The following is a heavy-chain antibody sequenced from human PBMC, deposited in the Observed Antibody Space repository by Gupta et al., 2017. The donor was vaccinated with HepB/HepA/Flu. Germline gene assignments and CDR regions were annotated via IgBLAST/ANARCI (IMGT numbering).Heavy chain of an antibody. D-gene: IGHD3-10*01. Sequence: EVQLLESGGGLVQPGGSLRLSCAASGFTFSSYAMSWVRQAPGKGLGWVSAISGSGGSTYYADSVKGRFTISRDNSKNTLYLQMSSLRAEDTAVYYCAKGDVLLWFGSGGGGMDVWGQGTTVTVSS. V-gene: IGHV3-23*01. CDR3: AKGDVLLWFGSGGGGMDV. CDR2: ISGSGGST. CDR1: GFTFSSYA. J-gene: IGHJ6*02.